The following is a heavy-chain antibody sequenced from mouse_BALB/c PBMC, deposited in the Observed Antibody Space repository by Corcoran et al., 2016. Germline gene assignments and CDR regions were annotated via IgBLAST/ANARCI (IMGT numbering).Heavy chain of an antibody. J-gene: IGHJ2*01. Sequence: QIQLVQSGPELKKPGETVKISCKASGYTFTNYGMNWVKQAPGKGLKWMGWINTYTGEPTHADDFKGRFAFSLETSASTAYLQINNLKNEDMATYFCARWETGTCDYWGQGTTLTVSS. V-gene: IGHV9-1*02. CDR2: INTYTGEP. CDR1: GYTFTNYG. CDR3: ARWETGTCDY. D-gene: IGHD4-1*01.